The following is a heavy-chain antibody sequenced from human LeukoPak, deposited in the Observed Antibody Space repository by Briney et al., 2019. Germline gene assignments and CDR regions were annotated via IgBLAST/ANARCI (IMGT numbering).Heavy chain of an antibody. D-gene: IGHD3-16*01. CDR1: GFTFSSYA. V-gene: IGHV3-53*01. Sequence: GGSLRLSCAASGFTFSSYAMSWVRQAPGKGLEWVSVIYSGGSTYYADSVKGRFTISRDNSKNTLYVQMNSLRAEDTAVYYCAREWGSRDAFDIWGQGTMVTVSS. CDR2: IYSGGST. CDR3: AREWGSRDAFDI. J-gene: IGHJ3*02.